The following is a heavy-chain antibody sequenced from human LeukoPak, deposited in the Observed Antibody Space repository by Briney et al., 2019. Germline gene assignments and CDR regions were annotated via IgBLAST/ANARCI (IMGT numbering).Heavy chain of an antibody. V-gene: IGHV3-30*02. CDR1: GFTFSSYG. D-gene: IGHD6-19*01. CDR3: AKIPPPGSIDSGWYYYYYYKDV. J-gene: IGHJ6*03. Sequence: PGGSLRLSCAASGFTFSSYGMHRVRQAPGKGLEWVAFIRYDGSNKYYADSVKGRFTISRDNSKNTLYLQMNSLRAEDTAVYYCAKIPPPGSIDSGWYYYYYYKDVWGKGTTVTISS. CDR2: IRYDGSNK.